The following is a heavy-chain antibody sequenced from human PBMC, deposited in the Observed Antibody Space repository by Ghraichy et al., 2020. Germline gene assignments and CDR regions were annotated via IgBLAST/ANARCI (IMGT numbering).Heavy chain of an antibody. V-gene: IGHV4-34*01. Sequence: SETLSLTCAVYGGSFSGYYWSWIRQPPGKGLEWIGEINHSGSTNYNPSLKSRVTISVDTSKNQFSLKLSSVTVADTAVYYCARDARPITGTTIVAFDIWGQGTMVTVSS. CDR3: ARDARPITGTTIVAFDI. CDR2: INHSGST. J-gene: IGHJ3*02. CDR1: GGSFSGYY. D-gene: IGHD1-20*01.